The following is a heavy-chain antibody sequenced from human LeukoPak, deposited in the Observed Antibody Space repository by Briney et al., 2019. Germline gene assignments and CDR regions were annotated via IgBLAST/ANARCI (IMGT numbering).Heavy chain of an antibody. CDR2: IYYSGST. Sequence: SETLSLTCTVSGGSISSSSYYWGWIRQPPGKGLEWIVSIYYSGSTYYNPSLKSRVTISVDTSKNQFSLKLSSVTAADTAAYYCASCRGYSYGRFPPPAYWGQGTLVTVSS. CDR3: ASCRGYSYGRFPPPAY. V-gene: IGHV4-39*07. D-gene: IGHD5-18*01. J-gene: IGHJ4*02. CDR1: GGSISSSSYY.